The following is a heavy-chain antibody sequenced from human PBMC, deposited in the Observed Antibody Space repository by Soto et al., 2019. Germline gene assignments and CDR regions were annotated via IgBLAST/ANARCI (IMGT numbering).Heavy chain of an antibody. Sequence: PGGSLRLSCAASGFTFSSYAMSWVRQAPGKGLEWVSAISGSGGSTYYADSVKGRFTISRDNSKNTLYLQMNSLRAEDTAAYYCAKDKGIAVAGLGDYWGQGTLVTVSS. CDR1: GFTFSSYA. CDR3: AKDKGIAVAGLGDY. D-gene: IGHD6-19*01. J-gene: IGHJ4*02. CDR2: ISGSGGST. V-gene: IGHV3-23*01.